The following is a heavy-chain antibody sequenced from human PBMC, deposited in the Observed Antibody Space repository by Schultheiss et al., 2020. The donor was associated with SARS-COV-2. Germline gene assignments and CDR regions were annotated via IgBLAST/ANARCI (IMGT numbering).Heavy chain of an antibody. V-gene: IGHV3-48*01. J-gene: IGHJ4*02. D-gene: IGHD3-10*01. Sequence: GGSLRLSCAASGFTFSSYSMNWVRQAPGKGLEWVSYISSSGSTIYYADSVKGRFTISRDNSKNTLYLQMNSLRAEDTAVYYCASDVLLWFGEPRYFDYWGQGTLVTVSS. CDR3: ASDVLLWFGEPRYFDY. CDR1: GFTFSSYS. CDR2: ISSSGSTI.